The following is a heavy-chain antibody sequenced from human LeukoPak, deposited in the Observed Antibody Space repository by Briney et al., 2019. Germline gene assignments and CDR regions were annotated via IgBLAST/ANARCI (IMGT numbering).Heavy chain of an antibody. J-gene: IGHJ4*02. D-gene: IGHD7-27*01. CDR3: ARFSPRAMGNYLDF. V-gene: IGHV4-39*07. CDR2: IYYSGST. Sequence: SETLSLTCTVSGGSISSSSYYWGWIRQPPGKGLEWIGSIYYSGSTYYNPPLKSRVTISVDTSKNQFSLKLSSVTAADTAVYYCARFSPRAMGNYLDFWGQGTLVTVSS. CDR1: GGSISSSSYY.